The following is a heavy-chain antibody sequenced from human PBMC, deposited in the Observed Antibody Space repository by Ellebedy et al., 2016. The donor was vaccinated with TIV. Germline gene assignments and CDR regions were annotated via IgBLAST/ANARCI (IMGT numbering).Heavy chain of an antibody. Sequence: ASVKVSCKGSGYSFTSYWIGWVRQMPGKGLEWMGIIYPGDSDTRYSPSFQGQVTISADKSISTAYLQWSSLKASDTAMYYCARLWTGSTTEGDYWGQGTLVTVSS. V-gene: IGHV5-51*01. CDR2: IYPGDSDT. CDR1: GYSFTSYW. CDR3: ARLWTGSTTEGDY. D-gene: IGHD3/OR15-3a*01. J-gene: IGHJ4*02.